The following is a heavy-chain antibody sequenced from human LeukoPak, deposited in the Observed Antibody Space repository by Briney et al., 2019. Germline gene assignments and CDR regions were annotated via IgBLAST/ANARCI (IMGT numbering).Heavy chain of an antibody. CDR2: INPNSGFT. CDR1: GYPFTGYY. CDR3: ARLADCSSSSCRSFDY. J-gene: IGHJ4*02. V-gene: IGHV1-2*02. D-gene: IGHD2-2*01. Sequence: ASVKVSCKASGYPFTGYYLHWVRQAPGQGLEWMGCINPNSGFTNYAQKFQGRVTMTRDTSISTAYMELSRLRSDDTAVYYCARLADCSSSSCRSFDYWGQGTLVTVSS.